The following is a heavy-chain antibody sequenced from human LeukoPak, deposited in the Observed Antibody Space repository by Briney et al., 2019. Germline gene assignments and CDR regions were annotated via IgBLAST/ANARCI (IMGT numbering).Heavy chain of an antibody. J-gene: IGHJ4*02. V-gene: IGHV3-64*01. CDR2: ITTDGGRI. D-gene: IGHD4-17*01. Sequence: PGGSLRLSCVASGFTFSSFRMHWVRQAPGKGLEYVSAITTDGGRIFYVSSVEGRFTVSRNNSKNTLYLQMGGLRTEDTAVYYCAREPAFGDLDYWGQGTLVTVSS. CDR1: GFTFSSFR. CDR3: AREPAFGDLDY.